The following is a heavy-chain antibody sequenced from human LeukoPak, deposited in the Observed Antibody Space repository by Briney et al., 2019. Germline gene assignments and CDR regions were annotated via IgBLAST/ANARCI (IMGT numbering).Heavy chain of an antibody. J-gene: IGHJ5*01. CDR2: ISAYNGRT. CDR1: GYTFINHG. Sequence: GASVKVSCKASGYTFINHGISWVRQAPGQGLEWMGWISAYNGRTEYAPNLQDRVTMTTDTSTTTAYMELRSLTSDGTAVYYCGRWSPNPNDSWGQGTLVTVSS. V-gene: IGHV1-18*01. CDR3: GRWSPNPNDS. D-gene: IGHD3-3*01.